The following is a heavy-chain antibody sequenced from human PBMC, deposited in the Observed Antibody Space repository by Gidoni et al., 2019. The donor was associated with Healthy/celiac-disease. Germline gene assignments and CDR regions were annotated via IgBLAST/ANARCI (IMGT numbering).Heavy chain of an antibody. V-gene: IGHV3-23*01. CDR1: GFTFRSYA. CDR3: ATTPLDIAAAPMDV. Sequence: EVQLLESGGGLVQPGGSLRLSCAASGFTFRSYAMSWVRQAPGKGLGWFSAISGSVGSTYYADSVKGRFTISRDNSKNTLYLQMNSLRAEDTAVYYCATTPLDIAAAPMDVWGQGTTVTVSS. CDR2: ISGSVGST. J-gene: IGHJ6*02. D-gene: IGHD6-13*01.